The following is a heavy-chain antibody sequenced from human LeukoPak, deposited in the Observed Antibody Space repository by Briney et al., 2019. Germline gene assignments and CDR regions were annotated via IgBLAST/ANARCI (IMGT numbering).Heavy chain of an antibody. V-gene: IGHV3-74*01. CDR1: GFTFSSYW. CDR3: VRESTAIDLFGFDY. J-gene: IGHJ4*02. CDR2: INSDGSTT. Sequence: GGSLRLSCAASGFTFSSYWMHWVRQAPGKGLVWVSHINSDGSTTNYADSVKGRFTISRDNAKNTLYLQMNSLRAEDTAVYYCVRESTAIDLFGFDYWGQGTPVTVSS. D-gene: IGHD5-18*01.